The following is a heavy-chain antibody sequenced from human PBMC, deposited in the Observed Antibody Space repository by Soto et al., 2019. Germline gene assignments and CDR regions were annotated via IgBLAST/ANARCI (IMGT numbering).Heavy chain of an antibody. CDR2: ILPMLDIT. V-gene: IGHV1-69*02. D-gene: IGHD6-13*01. J-gene: IGHJ3*02. CDR3: TLGSWSAETFDI. Sequence: QVQLVQSGAEVKKPGSSVKVSCKASGGTFSTYTIIWVRQAPGQGLEWMGRILPMLDITNSAQRFQGRVTITADKSTRNAYLELSSLRSEDTAVYYCTLGSWSAETFDIWGRGTMVTVSS. CDR1: GGTFSTYT.